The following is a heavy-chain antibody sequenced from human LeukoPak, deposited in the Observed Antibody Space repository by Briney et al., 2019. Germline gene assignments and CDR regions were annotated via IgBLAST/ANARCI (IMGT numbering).Heavy chain of an antibody. J-gene: IGHJ6*02. Sequence: SETLSLTCAVSGGSISSSNWWSWVRQPPGKGLEWIGEIYHSGSTNYNPSLKSRLNISVDKSKNQFSLKVTSVAAADTAVYYCARVGGYCTSTSCSNSYYYYGMDVWGQGTTVTVSS. CDR3: ARVGGYCTSTSCSNSYYYYGMDV. D-gene: IGHD2-2*01. CDR2: IYHSGST. V-gene: IGHV4-4*02. CDR1: GGSISSSNW.